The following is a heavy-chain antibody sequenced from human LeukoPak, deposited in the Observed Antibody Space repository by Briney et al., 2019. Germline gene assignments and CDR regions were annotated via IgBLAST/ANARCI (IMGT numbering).Heavy chain of an antibody. V-gene: IGHV3-74*01. CDR2: INTDGSST. CDR3: AAFDY. J-gene: IGHJ4*02. CDR1: GFTFSDYY. Sequence: GGSLRLSCAASGFTFSDYYMSWIRQAPGKGLVCVSRINTDGSSTSYADSVKGRFTISRDNAKNTLYLQMNSLRAEDTAVYYCAAFDYWGQGTLVTVSS.